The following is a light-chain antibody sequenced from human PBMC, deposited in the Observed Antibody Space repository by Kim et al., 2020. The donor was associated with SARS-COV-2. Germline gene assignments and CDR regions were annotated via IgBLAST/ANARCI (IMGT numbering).Light chain of an antibody. J-gene: IGLJ2*01. CDR1: NIGRKS. CDR2: FDS. Sequence: SYELTQPPSVSVAPGRTATITCGGNNIGRKSVHWYQQRPDQAPVLVIYFDSDRPSGIPERFSGSNSGNTATLTISGVEAGDEADYYCQVWDSDADYAVFG. V-gene: IGLV3-21*04. CDR3: QVWDSDADYAV.